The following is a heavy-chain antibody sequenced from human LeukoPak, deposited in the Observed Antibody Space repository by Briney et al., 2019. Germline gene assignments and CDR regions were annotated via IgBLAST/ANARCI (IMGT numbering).Heavy chain of an antibody. J-gene: IGHJ6*03. CDR1: GFTFSNYA. CDR2: ISYDGSNK. D-gene: IGHD2-21*02. Sequence: GGSLRLSCAASGFTFSNYALHWVRQAPGKGLEWVAVISYDGSNKFYADSVRGRFTISRDNSKNTLFLQMNSLRPEDTAVYYCARDLVTHYYYYYYMDVWGKGTTVTVSS. CDR3: ARDLVTHYYYYYYMDV. V-gene: IGHV3-30*04.